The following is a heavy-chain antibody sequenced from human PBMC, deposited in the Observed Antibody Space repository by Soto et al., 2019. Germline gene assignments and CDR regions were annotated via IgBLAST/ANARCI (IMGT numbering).Heavy chain of an antibody. Sequence: QVQLVESGGGVVQPGRSLRLSCAASGFTFSSYGMHWVRQAPGKGLEWVAVIWYDGSNKYYADSVKGRFTISRDNSKNTLYLQMNSLRAKDTAVYYCARDYRDGYNYFDYWGQGTLVTVSS. CDR3: ARDYRDGYNYFDY. CDR2: IWYDGSNK. V-gene: IGHV3-33*01. J-gene: IGHJ4*02. CDR1: GFTFSSYG. D-gene: IGHD5-12*01.